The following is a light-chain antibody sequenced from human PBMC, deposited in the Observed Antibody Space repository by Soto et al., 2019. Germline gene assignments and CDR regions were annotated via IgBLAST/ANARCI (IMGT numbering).Light chain of an antibody. V-gene: IGLV2-14*01. CDR3: TSYTTPNTLGV. CDR1: TSDIGGFKY. CDR2: EVN. J-gene: IGLJ2*01. Sequence: QSALTQPASVSGSPGQSITISCTGTTSDIGGFKYVSWYQQHAGQAPRLILFEVNIRPSGVSDRFSGSKSGSTASLTISGLTPEDEADYFCTSYTTPNTLGVFGGGTKVTVL.